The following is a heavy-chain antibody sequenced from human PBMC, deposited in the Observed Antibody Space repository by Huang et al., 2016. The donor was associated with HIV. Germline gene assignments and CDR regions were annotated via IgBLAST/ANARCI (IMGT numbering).Heavy chain of an antibody. Sequence: QVQLEQSGPAVRKPGSSVKVSCQASGGSFSDQIISWVRQAPGQRFEWMGGILPLVRAPAYAQEFKGRVTMTADEATATIYMELNSLTSEDTAVYYCAMSLRYQYDSRSYWGRYFDYWGQGTLVTVSS. D-gene: IGHD3-16*01. V-gene: IGHV1-69*01. CDR3: AMSLRYQYDSRSYWGRYFDY. J-gene: IGHJ4*02. CDR1: GGSFSDQI. CDR2: ILPLVRAP.